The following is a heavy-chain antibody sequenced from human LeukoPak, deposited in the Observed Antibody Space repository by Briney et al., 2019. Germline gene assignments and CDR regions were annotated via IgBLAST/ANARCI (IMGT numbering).Heavy chain of an antibody. CDR3: ARVQRSSSFNWFDP. CDR2: IIPIFGTA. V-gene: IGHV1-69*13. Sequence: ASVKVSCKASGGTFSSYAISWVRQAPGQGLEWMGGIIPIFGTANYAQKFQGRVTITADESTSTAYMELSSLRSEDAAVYYCARVQRSSSFNWFDPWGQGTLVTVSS. J-gene: IGHJ5*02. D-gene: IGHD6-13*01. CDR1: GGTFSSYA.